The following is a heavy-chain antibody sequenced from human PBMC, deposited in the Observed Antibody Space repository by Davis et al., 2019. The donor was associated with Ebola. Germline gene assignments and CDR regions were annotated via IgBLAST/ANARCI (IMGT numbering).Heavy chain of an antibody. D-gene: IGHD4-17*01. V-gene: IGHV1-2*04. Sequence: VKVSCKASGYTFTGYYMHWVRQAPGQGLEWMGWINPNSGGTNYAQKFQGWVTMTRDTSISTAYMELSRLRSDDTAVYYCARVTRDYGDYFDYWGQGTLVTVSS. CDR1: GYTFTGYY. J-gene: IGHJ4*02. CDR2: INPNSGGT. CDR3: ARVTRDYGDYFDY.